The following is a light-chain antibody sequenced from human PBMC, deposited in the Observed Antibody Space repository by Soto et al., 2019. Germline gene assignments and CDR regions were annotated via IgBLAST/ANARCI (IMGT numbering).Light chain of an antibody. Sequence: AIQMTQSPSALSASVGDRVTITCRSSQDIRTELGWYQQRPGKAPNLLIYGASTLQTGVPSRFSGSGSGTDFFLTISCLQPEDVATYYCLQDYNYPRTFGQGTKLQIK. J-gene: IGKJ2*01. CDR3: LQDYNYPRT. CDR1: QDIRTE. CDR2: GAS. V-gene: IGKV1-6*01.